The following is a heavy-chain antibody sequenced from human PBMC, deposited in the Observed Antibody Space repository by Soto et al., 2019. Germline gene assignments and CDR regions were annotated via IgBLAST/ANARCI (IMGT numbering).Heavy chain of an antibody. CDR2: IIPSFGTA. CDR1: GGTFSTFG. D-gene: IGHD3-16*01. CDR3: ARTAPMDAGDKYYYDF. J-gene: IGHJ4*02. V-gene: IGHV1-69*13. Sequence: SVKVSCKASGGTFSTFGISWVRQAPGQGLEWMGGIIPSFGTAKYSQKFEDRITITADESTNTVYMDLRSLTSEDTAIYYCARTAPMDAGDKYYYDFWGQGALVTVSS.